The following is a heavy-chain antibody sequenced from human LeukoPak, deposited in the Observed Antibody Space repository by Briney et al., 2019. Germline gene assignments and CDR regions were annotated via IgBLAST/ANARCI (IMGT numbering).Heavy chain of an antibody. J-gene: IGHJ4*02. D-gene: IGHD1-26*01. Sequence: GGSLRLSCAASGFTFSSYAMSWVRQAPGKGLEWVSAISGSGGSTYYADSVKGRFTISRDNSKNTLYLQMNSLRAEDTAVYYCAREELPKYSGSYRTDYWGQGTLVTVSS. CDR2: ISGSGGST. CDR3: AREELPKYSGSYRTDY. CDR1: GFTFSSYA. V-gene: IGHV3-23*01.